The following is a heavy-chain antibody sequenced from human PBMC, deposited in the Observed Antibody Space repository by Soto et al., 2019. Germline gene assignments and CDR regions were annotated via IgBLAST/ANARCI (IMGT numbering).Heavy chain of an antibody. CDR2: IYYSGST. J-gene: IGHJ4*02. V-gene: IGHV4-59*01. D-gene: IGHD5-12*01. CDR1: GGSISSYY. Sequence: SETLSLTCTVSGGSISSYYWSWIRQPPGKGLEWIGYIYYSGSTNYNPSLKSRVTISVDTSKNQFSLKLSSVTAADTAVYYCARSGEMATILEYYFDYWGQGTLVTVSS. CDR3: ARSGEMATILEYYFDY.